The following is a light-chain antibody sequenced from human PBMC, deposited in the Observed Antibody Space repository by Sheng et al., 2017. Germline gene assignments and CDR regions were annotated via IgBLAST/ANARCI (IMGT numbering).Light chain of an antibody. CDR1: QSVSSY. J-gene: IGKJ1*01. CDR2: GTS. CDR3: QQYDTYPWT. V-gene: IGKV3-15*01. Sequence: EIVLTQSPATLSLSPGERATLSCRASQSVSSYLAWYQQKPGQAPRLLIYGTSTRATGVPARFSGSGSGTEFTLTISSLQSEDFATYYCQQYDTYPWTFGQGTKVEIK.